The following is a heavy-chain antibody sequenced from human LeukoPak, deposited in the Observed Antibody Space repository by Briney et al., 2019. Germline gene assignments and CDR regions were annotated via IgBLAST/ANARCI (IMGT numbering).Heavy chain of an antibody. CDR3: ARHTRKWLSPNWFDP. D-gene: IGHD6-19*01. CDR1: GGSISSSSYY. CDR2: IYYSGST. V-gene: IGHV4-39*01. Sequence: PPETLSLTCTVSGGSISSSSYYWGWIRQPPGKGLEWIGSIYYSGSTYYNPSLKSRVTISVDTSKNQFSLKLSSVTAADTAVYYCARHTRKWLSPNWFDPWGQGTLVTVSS. J-gene: IGHJ5*02.